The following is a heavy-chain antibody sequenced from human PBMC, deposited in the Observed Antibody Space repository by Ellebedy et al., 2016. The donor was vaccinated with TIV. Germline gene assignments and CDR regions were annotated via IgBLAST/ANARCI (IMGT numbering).Heavy chain of an antibody. CDR3: TRRGYDFWSGYYFDY. CDR2: IKSKTDGGTT. D-gene: IGHD3-3*01. V-gene: IGHV3-15*07. Sequence: GGSLRLSCAASGFTFSNAWMNWVRQAPGKGLEWVGRIKSKTDGGTTDYAAPVKGRFTISRDDSKSIAYLQMNSLKTEDTAVYYCTRRGYDFWSGYYFDYWGQGTLVTVSS. J-gene: IGHJ4*02. CDR1: GFTFSNAW.